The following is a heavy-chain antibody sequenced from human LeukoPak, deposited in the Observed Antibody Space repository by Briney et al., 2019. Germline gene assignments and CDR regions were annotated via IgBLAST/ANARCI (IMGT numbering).Heavy chain of an antibody. Sequence: ASVKVSCKASGYTFTSYDINWVRQATGQGLEWMGWMNPNSGNTGYAQKFQGRVTMTRNTSISTAYMELSRLRSDDTAVYYCVVVAAKFGYWGQGTLVTVSS. CDR1: GYTFTSYD. CDR3: VVVAAKFGY. D-gene: IGHD2-15*01. CDR2: MNPNSGNT. J-gene: IGHJ4*02. V-gene: IGHV1-8*01.